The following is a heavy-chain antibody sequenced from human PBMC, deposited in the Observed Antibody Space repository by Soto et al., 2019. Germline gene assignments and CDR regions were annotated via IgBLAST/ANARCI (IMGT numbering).Heavy chain of an antibody. CDR3: ARGGLTTSKVCLYAMDV. CDR2: IYSAGTT. J-gene: IGHJ6*02. Sequence: EVQLVESGGGLIQPGGSLRLSCAASGFTVSSNYMSWVRQPPGKGLEWVSVIYSAGTTHYADSVKGRFTISRDNSKNTLYLQMNTLRAEDTAVYYCARGGLTTSKVCLYAMDVWGQGTTVTVSS. CDR1: GFTVSSNY. D-gene: IGHD1-1*01. V-gene: IGHV3-53*01.